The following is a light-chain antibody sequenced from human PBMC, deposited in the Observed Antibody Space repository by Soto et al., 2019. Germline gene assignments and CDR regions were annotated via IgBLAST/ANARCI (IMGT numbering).Light chain of an antibody. J-gene: IGKJ4*01. V-gene: IGKV3-20*01. CDR3: QQYGSSPSP. CDR2: GAS. Sequence: EIVLTQSPGTLSLSPGERATLSCRTSQSVSSSYLAWYQQKPGQAPRLLIYGASSRATGIPDRFSGSGSGTDFTLTISRLEPEDFAVYYCQQYGSSPSPFGGGTTVEIK. CDR1: QSVSSSY.